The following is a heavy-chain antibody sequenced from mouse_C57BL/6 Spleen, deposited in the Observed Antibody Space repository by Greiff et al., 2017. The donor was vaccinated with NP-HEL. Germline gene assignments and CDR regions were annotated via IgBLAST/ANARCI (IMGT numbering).Heavy chain of an antibody. CDR2: IRNKANGYTT. J-gene: IGHJ1*03. V-gene: IGHV7-3*01. Sequence: EVQGVESGGGLVQPGGSLSLSCAASGFTFTDYYMSWVRQPPGKALEWLGFIRNKANGYTTEYSASVKGRFTISRDNSQSILYLQMNSLRDEDSATYYCARSGYYGSSYVDYWYFDVWGTGTTVTVSS. CDR3: ARSGYYGSSYVDYWYFDV. D-gene: IGHD1-1*01. CDR1: GFTFTDYY.